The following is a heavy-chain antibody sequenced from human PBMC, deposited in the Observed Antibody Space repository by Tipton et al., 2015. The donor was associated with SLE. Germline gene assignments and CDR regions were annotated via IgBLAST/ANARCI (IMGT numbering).Heavy chain of an antibody. Sequence: TLSLTCTVSGGSISRGGYYWSWIRQLPGKGMEWIGEVKYRGSTNYSPSLKSRVTISVDTSKNQFSLKLSSVIAADTAVYYCARRYDFWSGYYSHWGQGTLVTVSS. CDR3: ARRYDFWSGYYSH. CDR1: GGSISRGGYY. J-gene: IGHJ4*02. CDR2: VKYRGST. V-gene: IGHV4-61*08. D-gene: IGHD3-3*01.